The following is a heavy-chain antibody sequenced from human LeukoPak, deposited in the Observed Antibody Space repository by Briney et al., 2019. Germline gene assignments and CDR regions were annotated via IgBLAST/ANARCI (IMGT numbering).Heavy chain of an antibody. Sequence: SETLSLTCAVYGGSFSGYYWSWIRQPPGKGLEWIGEINHSGSTNYNPSLKSRVTISVDTSKNQFSQKLSSVTAADTAVYYCARGGPATAYDYWGQGTLVTVSS. CDR1: GGSFSGYY. CDR3: ARGGPATAYDY. D-gene: IGHD5-12*01. V-gene: IGHV4-34*01. CDR2: INHSGST. J-gene: IGHJ4*02.